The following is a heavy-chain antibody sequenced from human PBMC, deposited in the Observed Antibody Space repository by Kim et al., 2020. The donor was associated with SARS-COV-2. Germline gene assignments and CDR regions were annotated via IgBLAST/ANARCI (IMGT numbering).Heavy chain of an antibody. D-gene: IGHD3-9*01. J-gene: IGHJ4*02. CDR3: ARGARYFDWLLSHSEYFDY. CDR1: GGTFSSYA. V-gene: IGHV1-69*13. CDR2: IIPIFGTA. Sequence: SVKVSCKASGGTFSSYAISWVRQAPGQGLEWMGGIIPIFGTANYAQKFQGRVTITADESTSTAYMELSSLRSEDTAVYYCARGARYFDWLLSHSEYFDYWGQGTLVTVSS.